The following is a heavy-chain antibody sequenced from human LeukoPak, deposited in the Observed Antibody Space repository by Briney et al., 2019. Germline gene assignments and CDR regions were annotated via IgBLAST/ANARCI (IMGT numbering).Heavy chain of an antibody. CDR1: GFTFSSYA. Sequence: GGSLRLSCAASGFTFSSYAMSWVRQAPGKGLECVSAISCSGGSTYYAVSVKGRFTISRDNSKNTLYLQMNSLRAEDTAVYYCAKSLSRLVVVAATFFDYWGQGTLVTVSS. D-gene: IGHD2-15*01. CDR2: ISCSGGST. V-gene: IGHV3-23*01. J-gene: IGHJ4*02. CDR3: AKSLSRLVVVAATFFDY.